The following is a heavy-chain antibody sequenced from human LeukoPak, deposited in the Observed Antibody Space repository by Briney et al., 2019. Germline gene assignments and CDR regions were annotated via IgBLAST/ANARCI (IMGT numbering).Heavy chain of an antibody. Sequence: PSETLSLTCTVSGYSISSGYYWGWIRQPPGKGLEWIGSIYHSGSTYYNPSLKSRVTISVDTSKNQFSLKLSSVTAADTAVYYCARRMNGGMSWLRGTGIDPWGQGTLVTVSS. CDR1: GYSISSGYY. D-gene: IGHD1/OR15-1a*01. CDR2: IYHSGST. CDR3: ARRMNGGMSWLRGTGIDP. J-gene: IGHJ5*02. V-gene: IGHV4-38-2*02.